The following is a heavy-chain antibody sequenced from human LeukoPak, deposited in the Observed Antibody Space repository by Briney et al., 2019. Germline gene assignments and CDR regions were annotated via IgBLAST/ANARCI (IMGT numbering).Heavy chain of an antibody. CDR2: INHSGST. CDR1: GGSFSGYY. J-gene: IGHJ5*02. CDR3: ARQFTYRRWFDP. D-gene: IGHD3-16*02. V-gene: IGHV4-34*01. Sequence: SETLSLTCAVYGGSFSGYYWSWIRQPPGKGLGWIGEINHSGSTNYNPSLKSRVTISVDTSKNQFSLKLSSVTAADTAVYYCARQFTYRRWFDPWGQGTLVTVSS.